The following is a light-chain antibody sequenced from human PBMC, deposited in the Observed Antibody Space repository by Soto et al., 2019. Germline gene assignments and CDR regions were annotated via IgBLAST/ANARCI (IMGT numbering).Light chain of an antibody. CDR3: QQYNNWPRT. J-gene: IGKJ1*01. CDR1: QSINSN. V-gene: IGKV3-15*01. Sequence: EIVMTQSPATLSVSPGERATLSCRASQSINSNLAWYQQKPGQAPRLLIYGASTGATGIPGRFSGSGSGTEFTLTISSLQSEDFAVYYCQQYNNWPRTFGQGTK. CDR2: GAS.